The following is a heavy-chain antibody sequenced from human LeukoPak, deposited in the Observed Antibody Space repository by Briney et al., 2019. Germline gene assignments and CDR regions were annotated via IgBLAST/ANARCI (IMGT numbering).Heavy chain of an antibody. Sequence: PGGSLRLSCAASGFTFSSYWMHWVRQAPGKGLVWVSRINSDGSSTSYADSVKGRFTISRDNAKNTLYLQMNSLRAEDTPVYYCARDQGDSSGYYYSPLDYWGQGTLVTVSS. V-gene: IGHV3-74*01. CDR3: ARDQGDSSGYYYSPLDY. J-gene: IGHJ4*02. CDR2: INSDGSST. D-gene: IGHD3-22*01. CDR1: GFTFSSYW.